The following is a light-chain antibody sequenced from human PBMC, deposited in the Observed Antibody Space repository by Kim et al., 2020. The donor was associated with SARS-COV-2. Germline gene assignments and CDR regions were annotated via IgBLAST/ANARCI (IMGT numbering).Light chain of an antibody. J-gene: IGKJ1*01. CDR2: GAS. V-gene: IGKV3-20*01. Sequence: SPGERATLACMASQSVSSSYLAWYQQKPGQAPRLLIYGASSRATGIPDRVSGSGSGTDFTLTISRLEPEDFAVYYCQQYGSSPWTFGQGTKVDIK. CDR3: QQYGSSPWT. CDR1: QSVSSSY.